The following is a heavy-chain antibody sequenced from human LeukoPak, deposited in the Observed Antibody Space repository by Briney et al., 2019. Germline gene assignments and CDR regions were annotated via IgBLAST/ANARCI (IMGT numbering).Heavy chain of an antibody. D-gene: IGHD2-15*01. CDR1: GGSISSGDYY. Sequence: SETLSLTCTVSGGSISSGDYYWSWIRQPPGKGLEWIGYIYYSGSTYYNPSLKSRVTISVDTSKNQFSLKLSSVTAADTAVYYCARGYCSGGSCLPSFDPWGQGTLVTVSS. CDR3: ARGYCSGGSCLPSFDP. V-gene: IGHV4-30-4*01. J-gene: IGHJ5*02. CDR2: IYYSGST.